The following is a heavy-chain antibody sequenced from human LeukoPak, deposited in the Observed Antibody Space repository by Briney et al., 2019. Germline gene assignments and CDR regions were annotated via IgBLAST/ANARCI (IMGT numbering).Heavy chain of an antibody. CDR3: ARDRGLYSNYPVMIDP. Sequence: SEXLSLTCTVSGGSISSGSYYWSWVRRPAGKGLEWVGRIYTSGSTNYNPSLKSRVTISVDTSKNQFSLKLSSVTAADTAVYYCARDRGLYSNYPVMIDPWGQGTLVTVSS. CDR1: GGSISSGSYY. D-gene: IGHD4-11*01. V-gene: IGHV4-61*02. CDR2: IYTSGST. J-gene: IGHJ5*02.